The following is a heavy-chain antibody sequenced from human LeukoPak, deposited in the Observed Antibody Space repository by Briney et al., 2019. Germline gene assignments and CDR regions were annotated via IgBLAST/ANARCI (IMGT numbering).Heavy chain of an antibody. J-gene: IGHJ4*02. Sequence: ASVKVSFKASGYTFTSYAMHWVRQAPGQRLEWMGWINAGNGNTKYSQKFQGRVTITRDTSASTAYMELSSLRSEDTAVYYCARYYDSSGYRFDYWGQGTLVTVSS. CDR3: ARYYDSSGYRFDY. CDR1: GYTFTSYA. V-gene: IGHV1-3*01. CDR2: INAGNGNT. D-gene: IGHD3-22*01.